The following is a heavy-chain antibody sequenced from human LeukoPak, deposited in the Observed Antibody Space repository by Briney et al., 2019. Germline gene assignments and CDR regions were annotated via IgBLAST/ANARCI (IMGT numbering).Heavy chain of an antibody. Sequence: GGSLTLSCAASGFIFDDYGMNWGRQAPAQGLEWVCGINWNGGSTGYADSVKGRFTISRDNAKNSLYLQMNSLRAEEDTALYYCARDAPTVGVDSWGQGTLVTVSS. V-gene: IGHV3-20*04. CDR1: GFIFDDYG. J-gene: IGHJ4*02. CDR3: ARDAPTVGVDS. CDR2: INWNGGST.